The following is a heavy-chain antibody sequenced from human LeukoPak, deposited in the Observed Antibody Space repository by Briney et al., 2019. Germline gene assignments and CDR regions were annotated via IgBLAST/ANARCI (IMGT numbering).Heavy chain of an antibody. CDR1: GGSFSGYY. V-gene: IGHV4-34*01. J-gene: IGHJ4*02. CDR3: ARHSSVTTFVFDY. CDR2: INHSGST. Sequence: SETLSLTCAVYGGSFSGYYWSWIRQPPGKGLEWIGEINHSGSTNYNPSLKSRVTISVDTSKNQFSLKLSSVTAADTAVYYCARHSSVTTFVFDYWGQGTPVTVSS. D-gene: IGHD4-17*01.